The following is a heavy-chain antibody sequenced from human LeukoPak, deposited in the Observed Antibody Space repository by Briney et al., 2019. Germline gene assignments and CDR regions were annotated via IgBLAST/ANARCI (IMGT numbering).Heavy chain of an antibody. V-gene: IGHV3-23*01. J-gene: IGHJ6*04. CDR3: AKLARRYYYGSGRDGMDV. Sequence: GGSLRLSCAASGFTFSSYAMSWVRQAPGKGLEWVSAISGSGGSTYYADSVKGRFTISRDNSKNTLYLQMNSLRAEDTAVYYCAKLARRYYYGSGRDGMDVWAKGPRSPSPQ. CDR1: GFTFSSYA. CDR2: ISGSGGST. D-gene: IGHD3-10*01.